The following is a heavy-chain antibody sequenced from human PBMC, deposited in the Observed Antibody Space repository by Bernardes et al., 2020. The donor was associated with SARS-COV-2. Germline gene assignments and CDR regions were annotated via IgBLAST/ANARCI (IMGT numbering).Heavy chain of an antibody. CDR3: ARDGSSWYSFDS. D-gene: IGHD6-13*01. Sequence: SQTLSLTCAISGDSVSSNSATWNWIRQSPSRGLEWLGRTYHTSKWYNDYAPSVKSRITINPDTSKNQFSLQLRSATHEDTAVYYCARDGSSWYSFDSWGQGTLVTVSS. V-gene: IGHV6-1*01. CDR1: GDSVSSNSAT. CDR2: TYHTSKWYN. J-gene: IGHJ4*02.